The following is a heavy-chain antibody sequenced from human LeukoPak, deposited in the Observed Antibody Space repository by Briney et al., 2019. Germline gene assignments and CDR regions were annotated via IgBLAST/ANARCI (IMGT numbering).Heavy chain of an antibody. CDR3: AGRVHYYYYGMDV. CDR1: GYTFTGYY. D-gene: IGHD2-15*01. Sequence: ASVKVSCKASGYTFTGYYMHWVRQAPGQGLEWMGWINPNSGGTNYAQKFQGRVAMTRDTSISTAYMELSRLRSDDTAVYYCAGRVHYYYYGMDVWGQGTTVTVSS. V-gene: IGHV1-2*02. J-gene: IGHJ6*02. CDR2: INPNSGGT.